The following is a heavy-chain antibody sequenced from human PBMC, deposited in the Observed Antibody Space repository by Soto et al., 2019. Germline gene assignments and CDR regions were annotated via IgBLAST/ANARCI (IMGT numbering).Heavy chain of an antibody. V-gene: IGHV3-11*01. Sequence: GGALRLSCAASGFTFSDYYMSWIRQAPGKGLEWVSYISSSGSTIYYADSVKGRFTISRDNAKNSLYLQMNSLRAEDTAVYYCARATLIAAAGYDYWGQGTLVTVSS. J-gene: IGHJ4*02. CDR3: ARATLIAAAGYDY. CDR1: GFTFSDYY. D-gene: IGHD6-13*01. CDR2: ISSSGSTI.